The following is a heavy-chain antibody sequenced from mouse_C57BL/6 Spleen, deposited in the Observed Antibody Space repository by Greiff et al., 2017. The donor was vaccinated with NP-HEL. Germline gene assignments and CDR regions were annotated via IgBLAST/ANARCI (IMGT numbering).Heavy chain of an antibody. V-gene: IGHV5-4*03. D-gene: IGHD2-4*01. CDR3: ARGDSYDYDEGDY. J-gene: IGHJ4*01. CDR1: GFTFSSYA. CDR2: ISDGGSYT. Sequence: EVKLVESGGGLVKPGGSLKLSCAASGFTFSSYAMSWVRQTPEKRLEWVATISDGGSYTYYPDNVKGRFTISRDNAKNNLYLQMSHLKSEDTAMYYCARGDSYDYDEGDYWGQGTSVTVSS.